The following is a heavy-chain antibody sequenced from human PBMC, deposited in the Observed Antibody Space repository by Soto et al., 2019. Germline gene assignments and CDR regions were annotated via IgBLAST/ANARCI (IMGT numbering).Heavy chain of an antibody. D-gene: IGHD1-26*01. V-gene: IGHV3-48*01. Sequence: EVQLVESGGGLVQRGGSLRLSCAASGLTFSSYSMNWVRQAPGKGLEWVSYISSSSSTIYYADSVKGRFTISRDNAKNSLDLQMNSLRAEDTAVYYCAFGAESRYYYYGMDVWGQGTTVTVSS. J-gene: IGHJ6*02. CDR1: GLTFSSYS. CDR2: ISSSSSTI. CDR3: AFGAESRYYYYGMDV.